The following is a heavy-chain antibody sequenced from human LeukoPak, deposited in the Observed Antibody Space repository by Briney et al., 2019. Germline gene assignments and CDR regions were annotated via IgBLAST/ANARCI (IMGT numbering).Heavy chain of an antibody. CDR2: ISSSSSYI. V-gene: IGHV3-21*01. CDR3: ATLDGYTDY. Sequence: GGSLRLSCAASGFTFSSYSMNWVRQAPGKGLEWVSSISSSSSYIYYGDSVKGRFTISRDNAKNSLYLQMNSLRAEDTAVYYCATLDGYTDYWGQGTLVTVSS. D-gene: IGHD5-24*01. J-gene: IGHJ4*02. CDR1: GFTFSSYS.